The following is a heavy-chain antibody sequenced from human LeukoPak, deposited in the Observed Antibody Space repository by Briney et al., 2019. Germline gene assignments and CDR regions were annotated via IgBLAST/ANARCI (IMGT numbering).Heavy chain of an antibody. CDR3: TRAPLGKGGSGWYPEYFQH. CDR1: GFTFGDYA. D-gene: IGHD6-19*01. CDR2: IRSKAYGGTT. V-gene: IGHV3-49*04. J-gene: IGHJ1*01. Sequence: LAGRSLRLPCRASGFTFGDYAMSWVRQAPGKGLEWVGFIRSKAYGGTTEYAASVKGRFTISRDDSKSIAYLQMNSLKTEDTAVYYCTRAPLGKGGSGWYPEYFQHWGQGTLVTVSS.